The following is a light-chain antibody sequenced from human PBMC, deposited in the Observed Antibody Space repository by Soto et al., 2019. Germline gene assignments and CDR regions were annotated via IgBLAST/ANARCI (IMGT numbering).Light chain of an antibody. CDR2: KAS. CDR3: QQHNIYPLT. CDR1: QRISTW. J-gene: IGKJ4*01. V-gene: IGKV1-5*03. Sequence: DIQMTQSPSTLSASAGDRVAITCRASQRISTWLAWYQQKAGKPPKVLIYKASNLESGVPSRFSGSGSGTEFTLTISSLQPDDSATYCCQQHNIYPLTFGGGTKLEIK.